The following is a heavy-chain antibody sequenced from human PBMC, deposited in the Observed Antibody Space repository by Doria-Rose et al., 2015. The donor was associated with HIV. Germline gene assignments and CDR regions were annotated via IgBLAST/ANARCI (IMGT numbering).Heavy chain of an antibody. CDR2: IGPTGNTT. Sequence: QVQLVQSGAEVKKPGASAKVSCKASGYTFTNYYINWVRQAPGHGLEWLGIIGPTGNTTSYAQKYQGRLTVTRDASTRTVYMELNSLRSEDTAIYYCFGQDSRDDYWGRGTLVAVSS. V-gene: IGHV1-46*01. CDR3: FGQDSRDDY. D-gene: IGHD3-16*01. CDR1: GYTFTNYY. J-gene: IGHJ4*02.